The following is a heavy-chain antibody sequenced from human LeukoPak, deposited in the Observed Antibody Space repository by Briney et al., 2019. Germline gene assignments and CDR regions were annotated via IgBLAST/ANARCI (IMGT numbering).Heavy chain of an antibody. CDR3: ARRWVYDKRAFDA. Sequence: PSETLSLTCPVSGGSISSYYWSWIRQPPGKGLEWIGYIYYSGSTNYNPSLKSRVTISVDTSKNQFSLKLNSVTAADTAVYYCARRWVYDKRAFDAWGQGALVTVSS. D-gene: IGHD3-16*01. CDR2: IYYSGST. J-gene: IGHJ3*01. V-gene: IGHV4-59*08. CDR1: GGSISSYY.